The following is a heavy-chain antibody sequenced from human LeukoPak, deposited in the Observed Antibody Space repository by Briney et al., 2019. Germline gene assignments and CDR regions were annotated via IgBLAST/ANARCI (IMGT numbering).Heavy chain of an antibody. CDR1: GYTFTSYA. CDR2: INAGNGNT. J-gene: IGHJ4*02. V-gene: IGHV1-3*01. CDR3: ARAARDGYEFDY. D-gene: IGHD5-24*01. Sequence: ASVKASCKASGYTFTSYAMHWVRQAPGQRLEWMGWINAGNGNTKYSQKFQGRVTITRDTSASTAYMELSSLRSEDMAVYYCARAARDGYEFDYWGQGTLVTVSS.